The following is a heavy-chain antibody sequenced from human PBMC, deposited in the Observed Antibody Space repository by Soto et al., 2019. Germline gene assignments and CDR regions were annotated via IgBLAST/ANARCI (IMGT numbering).Heavy chain of an antibody. CDR3: AGQLLYYYGMDA. CDR2: IYYSGST. CDR1: GGSISSSSYY. V-gene: IGHV4-39*01. J-gene: IGHJ6*02. Sequence: PSETLSLTCTVSGGSISSSSYYWGWIRQPPGKGLEWIGSIYYSGSTYYNPSLKSRVTISVDTSKNQFSLKLSSVTAADTAVYYCAGQLLYYYGMDAWGQGTTVTVSS. D-gene: IGHD2-21*01.